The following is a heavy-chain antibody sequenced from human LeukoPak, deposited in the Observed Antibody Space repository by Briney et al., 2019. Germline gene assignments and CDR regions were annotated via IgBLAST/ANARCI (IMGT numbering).Heavy chain of an antibody. CDR1: GGTFSSYA. J-gene: IGHJ3*02. D-gene: IGHD5-12*01. V-gene: IGHV1-69*13. CDR3: ARPKTGYSGYDDAFDI. CDR2: IIPIFGTA. Sequence: SVKVSCKASGGTFSSYAISWVRQAPGQGLEWMGGIIPIFGTANYAQKFQGRVTITADESTSTAYMELSSLRSEDTAVYYCARPKTGYSGYDDAFDIWGQGTMVTVSS.